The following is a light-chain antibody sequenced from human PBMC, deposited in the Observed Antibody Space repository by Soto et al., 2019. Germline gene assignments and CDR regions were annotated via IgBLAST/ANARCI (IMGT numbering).Light chain of an antibody. CDR3: QQRSNWRLT. CDR2: DAS. V-gene: IGKV3-11*01. Sequence: EIVLTQSPAXLXLSPGEXXTXXXRASXSXXXYLAWYQQKPGQAPRLLIYDASNRATGIPARFSGSGSGTDFTLTISSLEPEDFAVYYCQQRSNWRLTFGGGTKVEIK. J-gene: IGKJ4*01. CDR1: XSXXXY.